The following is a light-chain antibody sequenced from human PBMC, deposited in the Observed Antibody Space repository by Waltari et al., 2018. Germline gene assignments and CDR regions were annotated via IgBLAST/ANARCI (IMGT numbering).Light chain of an antibody. CDR1: SGHVGGYNY. CDR2: EVT. Sequence: QSALTQPPSASGSPGQSVTIPCTGTSGHVGGYNYVPWYQQHPGKAPKLMISEVTKRPSGVPDRFSGSKSGNTASLTVSGLQADDEADYYCCSHAGSHNYVFGTGTKVTVL. J-gene: IGLJ1*01. CDR3: CSHAGSHNYV. V-gene: IGLV2-8*01.